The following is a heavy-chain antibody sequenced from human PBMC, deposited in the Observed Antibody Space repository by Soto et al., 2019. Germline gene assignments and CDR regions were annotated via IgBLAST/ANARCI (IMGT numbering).Heavy chain of an antibody. CDR2: ISYDGSNK. CDR3: ARDVYYYDSSGFFDY. D-gene: IGHD3-22*01. V-gene: IGHV3-30-3*01. CDR1: GFTFSSYA. J-gene: IGHJ4*02. Sequence: QVQLVESGGGVVQPGRSLRLSCAASGFTFSSYAMHWVRQAPGKGLEWVAVISYDGSNKYYADSVKGRFTISRDNSKNTLYLQINSLRAEDTAVYYCARDVYYYDSSGFFDYWGQGTLVTVSS.